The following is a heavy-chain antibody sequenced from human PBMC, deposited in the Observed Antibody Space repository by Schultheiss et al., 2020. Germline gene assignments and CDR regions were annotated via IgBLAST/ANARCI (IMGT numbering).Heavy chain of an antibody. V-gene: IGHV4-34*01. CDR1: GGSFSDYY. CDR3: ARGGDDCKTHV. D-gene: IGHD5-24*01. Sequence: SETLSLTCAVYGGSFSDYYWSWIRQPPGKGLEWIGEINHSGSTNYNPSLKSRVTISVDTSKNQFSLKLSSVTAADTAVYYCARGGDDCKTHVWGQGVLVTVSS. J-gene: IGHJ1*01. CDR2: INHSGST.